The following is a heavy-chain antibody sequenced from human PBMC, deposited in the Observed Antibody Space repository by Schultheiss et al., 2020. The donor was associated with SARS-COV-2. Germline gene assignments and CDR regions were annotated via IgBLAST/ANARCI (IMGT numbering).Heavy chain of an antibody. CDR1: GGSISSGDYY. V-gene: IGHV4-30-4*08. D-gene: IGHD4-17*01. Sequence: LRLSCTVSGGSISSGDYYWTWIRHLPGKGLEWIGYINYRGSTYYNPSLKSRVTISVDTSKNQFSLKLSSVTAADTAVYYCARGGGDYPYAFDIWGQGTMVTVSS. J-gene: IGHJ3*02. CDR2: INYRGST. CDR3: ARGGGDYPYAFDI.